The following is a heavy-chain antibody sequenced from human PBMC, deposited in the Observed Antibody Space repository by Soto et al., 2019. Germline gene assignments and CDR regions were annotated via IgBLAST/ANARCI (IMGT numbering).Heavy chain of an antibody. V-gene: IGHV3-30-3*01. Sequence: QVQLVESGGGVVQTGRSLRLSCAASGFTFSSYAMHWVRRAPGKGLEWMAVMSYDGSNKYYADSVKGRFTISRDNSKNTLYLLMNSLRLEDTALYYCARDGGAYWGQGTLVIVSS. CDR3: ARDGGAY. J-gene: IGHJ4*02. CDR2: MSYDGSNK. D-gene: IGHD3-16*01. CDR1: GFTFSSYA.